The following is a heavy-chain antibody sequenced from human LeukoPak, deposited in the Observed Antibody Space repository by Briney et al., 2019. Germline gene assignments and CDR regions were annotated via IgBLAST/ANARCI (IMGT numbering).Heavy chain of an antibody. CDR3: ATSIKYSSSWYLGAFDI. J-gene: IGHJ3*02. V-gene: IGHV1-69-2*01. D-gene: IGHD6-13*01. CDR2: VDPEDGET. CDR1: GYTFTDYY. Sequence: ASVKVSCKVSGYTFTDYYMHWVQQAPGKGLEWMGLVDPEDGETIYAGKFQGRVTITADTSTDTAYMELSSLRSEDTAVYYCATSIKYSSSWYLGAFDIWGQGTMVTVSS.